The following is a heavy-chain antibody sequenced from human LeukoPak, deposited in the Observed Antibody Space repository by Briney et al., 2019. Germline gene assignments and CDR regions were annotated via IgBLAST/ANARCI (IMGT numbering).Heavy chain of an antibody. J-gene: IGHJ4*02. CDR1: GFILSSYD. CDR2: VSASGYYT. CDR3: AKKPVTIKYPFDN. D-gene: IGHD5-24*01. V-gene: IGHV3-23*01. Sequence: GGSLRLSCAGPGFILSSYDMGWVRQAPGKGLEWVAVVSASGYYTEYADSVKGRFTISRDTSQNTLILEMNSLRAEDTAVYYCAKKPVTIKYPFDNWGLGTLVTVSS.